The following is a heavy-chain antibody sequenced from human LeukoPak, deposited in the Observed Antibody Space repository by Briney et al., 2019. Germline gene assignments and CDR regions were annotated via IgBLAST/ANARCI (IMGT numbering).Heavy chain of an antibody. CDR3: ARTCSGSSCYMVR. CDR1: GYTFANFG. J-gene: IGHJ4*02. Sequence: ASVKVSCKASGYTFANFGITWVRQAPGQGLEWMGWISVYNGNTNYAQNLQGRVTLTTDTSTSTAYMELRSLRSDDTALYYCARTCSGSSCYMVRWGQGTLVTVSS. V-gene: IGHV1-18*01. D-gene: IGHD2-15*01. CDR2: ISVYNGNT.